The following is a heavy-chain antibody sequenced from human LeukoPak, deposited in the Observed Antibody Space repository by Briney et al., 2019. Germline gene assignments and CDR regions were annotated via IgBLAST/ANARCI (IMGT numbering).Heavy chain of an antibody. D-gene: IGHD3-10*01. CDR2: VHSSGST. CDR3: ARSKGDYGSGSLGY. Sequence: SETLSLTCTVSGGPISSGNYYWNWIRQPAGKGLEWIVRVHSSGSTNHNPSPKSRVTISRDTSKNQFSVIVSSVSAADTAIYFCARSKGDYGSGSLGYWGQGILVTVSS. V-gene: IGHV4-61*02. J-gene: IGHJ4*02. CDR1: GGPISSGNYY.